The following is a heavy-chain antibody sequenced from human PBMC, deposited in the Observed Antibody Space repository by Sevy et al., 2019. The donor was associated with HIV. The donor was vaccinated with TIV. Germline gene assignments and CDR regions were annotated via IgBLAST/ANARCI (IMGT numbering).Heavy chain of an antibody. V-gene: IGHV5-51*01. Sequence: GESRKISCEGSGYSFTTYWIGWVRQMPGKGLEWMGVIYPDDSDTRYNPSFPGQVTISADKSINTAYLEWSSLKASDTAIYYCARLEQRHCNGAHCYPFDYWGQGTLVTVSS. CDR2: IYPDDSDT. CDR3: ARLEQRHCNGAHCYPFDY. D-gene: IGHD2-21*01. CDR1: GYSFTTYW. J-gene: IGHJ4*02.